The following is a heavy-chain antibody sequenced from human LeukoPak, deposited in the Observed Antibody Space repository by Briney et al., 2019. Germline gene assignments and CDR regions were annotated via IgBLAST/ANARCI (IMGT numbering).Heavy chain of an antibody. CDR3: ARGADGVSSNSRGWFDP. CDR2: ISTSSSYI. CDR1: GFTFSTYI. D-gene: IGHD2-15*01. Sequence: GGSLRLSCAASGFTFSTYIMNWVRQAPGKGLEWVSSISTSSSYIYYADSVKGRFTISRDNAKNSLYLQMNTLRAEDTAVYSCARGADGVSSNSRGWFDPWGQGTLVTVSS. V-gene: IGHV3-21*01. J-gene: IGHJ5*02.